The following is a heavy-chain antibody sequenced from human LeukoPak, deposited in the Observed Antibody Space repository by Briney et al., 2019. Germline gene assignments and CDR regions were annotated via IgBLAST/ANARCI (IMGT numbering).Heavy chain of an antibody. CDR2: MYTAGTS. J-gene: IGHJ5*01. CDR1: DSPYDMD. D-gene: IGHD2-21*02. V-gene: IGHV3-53*01. CDR3: AQEKVTSGPGIAS. Sequence: GSLRLSYVKSLDSPYDMDLWGAGQAPGEALASISAMYTAGTSYYADSVTGRFTVFRDTSTNILFLQMDALTVEDTAVYYSAQEKVTSGPGIASWGQGTLVIVSS.